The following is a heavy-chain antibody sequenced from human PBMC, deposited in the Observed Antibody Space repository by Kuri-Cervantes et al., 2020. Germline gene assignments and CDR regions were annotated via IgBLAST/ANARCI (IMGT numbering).Heavy chain of an antibody. CDR2: ISAYNGNT. CDR3: ARVSSALRYFDFKDY. CDR1: GYTFTSYG. Sequence: ASVKVSCKASGYTFTSYGISWVRQAPGQGLEWMGWISAYNGNTNYAQKLQGRVTMTTGTSTSTAYMELRSLRSDDTAVYYCARVSSALRYFDFKDYWGQGTLVTVSS. J-gene: IGHJ4*02. D-gene: IGHD3-9*01. V-gene: IGHV1-18*01.